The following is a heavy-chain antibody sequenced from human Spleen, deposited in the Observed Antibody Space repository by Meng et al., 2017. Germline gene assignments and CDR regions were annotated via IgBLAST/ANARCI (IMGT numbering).Heavy chain of an antibody. CDR3: TRASQTTVRGVIVDYYFGMDV. Sequence: GESLKISCEGSGFTFSNAYMTWVRQVPGKRLEWVGRIKSKPDGETIDYAAPVKGRFTISRDDSKNTVYLQMNSLKTEDTAVYYCTRASQTTVRGVIVDYYFGMDVWGQGTMVTVSS. V-gene: IGHV3-15*01. CDR2: IKSKPDGETI. D-gene: IGHD3-10*02. J-gene: IGHJ6*02. CDR1: GFTFSNAY.